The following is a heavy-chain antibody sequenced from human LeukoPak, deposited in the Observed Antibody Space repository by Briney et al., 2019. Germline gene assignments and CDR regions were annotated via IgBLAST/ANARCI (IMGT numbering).Heavy chain of an antibody. V-gene: IGHV4-38-2*02. Sequence: NPSETLSLTCTVSGYSISSGYYWGWIRQPPGKGLEWIGSIYYSGSTYYNPSLKSRVTISVDTSKNQFSLKLSSVTAADTAVYYCARESFKWSYYFDYWGQGTLVTVSS. CDR3: ARESFKWSYYFDY. CDR1: GYSISSGYY. J-gene: IGHJ4*02. D-gene: IGHD2-15*01. CDR2: IYYSGST.